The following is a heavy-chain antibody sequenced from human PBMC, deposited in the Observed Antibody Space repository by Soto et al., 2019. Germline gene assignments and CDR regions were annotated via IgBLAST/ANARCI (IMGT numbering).Heavy chain of an antibody. D-gene: IGHD4-4*01. CDR3: SRLGYSSAWPDS. V-gene: IGHV4-4*02. CDR2: ISHRGTT. Sequence: SETLSLTWTVSGLSMSGDNWWSLVRPPPGKGLEWIGEISHRGTTNFNPSLKSRVTISIDKSTNHFSLKLTSVTAADTAVYYCSRLGYSSAWPDSWSQGTLVTSPQ. CDR1: GLSMSGDNW. J-gene: IGHJ5*01.